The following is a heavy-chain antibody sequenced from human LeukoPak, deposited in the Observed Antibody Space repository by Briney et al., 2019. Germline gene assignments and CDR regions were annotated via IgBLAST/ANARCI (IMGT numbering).Heavy chain of an antibody. Sequence: PSETLSLTCTVSGASISSSNYYWGWIRQPPERGLEWIGTIYYSVSTSYNPSLKSRVTISVDTSTNQFSLKLSSVTAADSAVYYCARLGYSSASPCDYWGQGTLVTVSS. CDR3: ARLGYSSASPCDY. CDR1: GASISSSNYY. D-gene: IGHD6-6*01. CDR2: IYYSVST. V-gene: IGHV4-39*01. J-gene: IGHJ4*02.